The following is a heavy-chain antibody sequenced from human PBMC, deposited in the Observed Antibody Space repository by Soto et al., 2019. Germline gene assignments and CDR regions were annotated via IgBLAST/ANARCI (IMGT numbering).Heavy chain of an antibody. Sequence: EVQLLESGGGLVQPGGSLRLSCAASGFTFSSYAMSWVRQAPGKGLEWVSAISGSGGSTYYADSVKGRFTISRDNSKNTMYVQMNSLRDEYAVVYYCATGEGEADGKALGMDVWGQGTTVNGSS. CDR2: ISGSGGST. V-gene: IGHV3-23*01. CDR3: ATGEGEADGKALGMDV. J-gene: IGHJ6*02. CDR1: GFTFSSYA. D-gene: IGHD1-1*01.